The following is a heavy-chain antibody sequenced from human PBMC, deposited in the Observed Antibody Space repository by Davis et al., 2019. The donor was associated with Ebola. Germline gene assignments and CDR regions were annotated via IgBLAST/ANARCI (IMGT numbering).Heavy chain of an antibody. CDR3: ARVVAATSGWFDP. J-gene: IGHJ5*02. CDR2: MYYSGST. D-gene: IGHD2-15*01. CDR1: GGSISSSSYY. V-gene: IGHV4-39*07. Sequence: MPSETLSLTCTVSGGSISSSSYYWGWIRQPPGKGLEWIGNMYYSGSTYCNPSLKSRVTVSVDTSKNQFSLKLSSVTAADTAVYYCARVVAATSGWFDPWGQGTLVTVSS.